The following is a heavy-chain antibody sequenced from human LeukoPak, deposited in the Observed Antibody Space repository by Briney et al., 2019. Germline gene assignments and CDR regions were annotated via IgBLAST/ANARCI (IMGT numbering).Heavy chain of an antibody. CDR3: ARDLYFETSGYYYSDY. D-gene: IGHD3-22*01. Sequence: GGSLRLSCAASGFTFSSYAMSWVRQAPGKGLEWVSAISGSGGSTYYADSVKGRFTISRDNSKNTLYLQMNSLRAEDTAVYYCARDLYFETSGYYYSDYWGQGTLVTVSS. J-gene: IGHJ4*02. CDR1: GFTFSSYA. CDR2: ISGSGGST. V-gene: IGHV3-23*01.